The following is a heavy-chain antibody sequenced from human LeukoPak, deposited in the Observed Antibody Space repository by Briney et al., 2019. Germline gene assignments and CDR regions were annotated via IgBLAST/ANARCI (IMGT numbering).Heavy chain of an antibody. CDR3: ARAHYYDSSDAFDI. CDR1: GYTFTSYG. D-gene: IGHD3-22*01. Sequence: ASVKVSCKASGYTFTSYGIIWVRQAPGQGLEWMGWISAYNGNTNYAQKLQGRVTMTTDTSTSTAYMELRSLRSDDTAVYYCARAHYYDSSDAFDIWGQGTMVTVSS. CDR2: ISAYNGNT. V-gene: IGHV1-18*01. J-gene: IGHJ3*02.